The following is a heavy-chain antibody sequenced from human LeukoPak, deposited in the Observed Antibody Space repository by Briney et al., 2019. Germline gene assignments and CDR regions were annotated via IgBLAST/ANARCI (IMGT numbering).Heavy chain of an antibody. D-gene: IGHD6-19*01. J-gene: IGHJ4*02. CDR3: GAGGGIAVSHI. V-gene: IGHV4-39*01. CDR1: GDSVGSGAYY. CDR2: LYSKGGT. Sequence: SETLSLTCTVSGDSVGSGAYYWGWIRQPPGKGLEWIGSLYSKGGTYYNSSLESRVTISVDTSKNQFSLKLSSVTAGDTAIYYCGAGGGIAVSHIWGQGTLVTVSS.